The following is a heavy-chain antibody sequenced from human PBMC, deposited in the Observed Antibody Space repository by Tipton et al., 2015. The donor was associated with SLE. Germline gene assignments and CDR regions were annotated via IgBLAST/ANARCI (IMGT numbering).Heavy chain of an antibody. CDR2: IYYSGST. CDR1: GGSISSGDYY. D-gene: IGHD6-19*01. Sequence: TLSLTCTVSGGSISSGDYYWSWIRQPPGKGLEWIGYIYYSGSTNYNPSLKSRVTISVDTSKNHFSLKLNSVTAADTAVYYCVRDEYSSGCFDYWGQGTLVTVSS. V-gene: IGHV4-61*03. J-gene: IGHJ4*02. CDR3: VRDEYSSGCFDY.